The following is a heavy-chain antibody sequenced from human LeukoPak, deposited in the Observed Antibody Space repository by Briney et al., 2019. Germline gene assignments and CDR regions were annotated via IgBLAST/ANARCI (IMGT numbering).Heavy chain of an antibody. V-gene: IGHV4-31*03. J-gene: IGHJ6*04. CDR2: IYYSGST. Sequence: SETLSLTCTVSGGSISSGGYYWSWIRQHPGKGLEWIGYIYYSGSTYYNPSLKSRVTISVDTSKNQFSLKLSSVTAADTAVYYCARDHGSGSFQPYYYGMDVWGKGTTVTVSS. D-gene: IGHD3-10*01. CDR1: GGSISSGGYY. CDR3: ARDHGSGSFQPYYYGMDV.